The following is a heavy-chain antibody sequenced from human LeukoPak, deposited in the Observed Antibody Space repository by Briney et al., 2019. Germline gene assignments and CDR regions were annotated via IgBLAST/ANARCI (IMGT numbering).Heavy chain of an antibody. CDR3: ARADIGVVLNWFDP. J-gene: IGHJ5*02. CDR2: IYYSGST. CDR1: GGSISSADYF. V-gene: IGHV4-61*08. Sequence: PSETLSLTCSVSGGSISSADYFWSWIRQPPGKGLEWIGYIYYSGSTNYNPSLKSRVTISVDTSKNQFSLKLSSVTAADTAVYYCARADIGVVLNWFDPWGQGTLVTVSS. D-gene: IGHD3-3*01.